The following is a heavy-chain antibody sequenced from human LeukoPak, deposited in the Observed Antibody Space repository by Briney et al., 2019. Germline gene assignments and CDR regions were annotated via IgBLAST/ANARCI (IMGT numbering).Heavy chain of an antibody. V-gene: IGHV5-51*01. D-gene: IGHD6-13*01. Sequence: GESLKISCKAPGYRFTSYWIGWVRQMPGKGLEWMGIIYPGDSDTRYSPSFQGQVTISADKSISTAYLQWSSLKASDTAMYYCASLIAAAGSWFDPWGQGTLVTVSS. CDR2: IYPGDSDT. CDR1: GYRFTSYW. CDR3: ASLIAAAGSWFDP. J-gene: IGHJ5*02.